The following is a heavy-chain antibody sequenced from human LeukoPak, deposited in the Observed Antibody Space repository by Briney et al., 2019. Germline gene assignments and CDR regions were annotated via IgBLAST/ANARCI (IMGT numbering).Heavy chain of an antibody. V-gene: IGHV4-34*01. CDR1: GGSFSGYY. CDR2: INHSGST. Sequence: SETLSLTCAVYGGSFSGYYWSWIRQPPGKGLEWIGEINHSGSTNYNPSLKSRVTISVDTSKNQFSLKLSSVTAADTAVYYCARGSSRFGESQGGFDPWGQGTLVTVSS. D-gene: IGHD3-10*01. J-gene: IGHJ5*02. CDR3: ARGSSRFGESQGGFDP.